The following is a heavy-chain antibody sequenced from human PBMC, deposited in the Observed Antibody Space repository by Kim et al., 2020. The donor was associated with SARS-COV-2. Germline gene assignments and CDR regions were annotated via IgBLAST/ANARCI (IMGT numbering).Heavy chain of an antibody. J-gene: IGHJ3*01. V-gene: IGHV3-66*01. D-gene: IGHD3-22*01. CDR3: ARKYENSYGDTFEF. Sequence: YADYVKGRFTISRDNSKNTLYLQMKNLKAGDTAVYNCARKYENSYGDTFEFWGQGTMVTVSS.